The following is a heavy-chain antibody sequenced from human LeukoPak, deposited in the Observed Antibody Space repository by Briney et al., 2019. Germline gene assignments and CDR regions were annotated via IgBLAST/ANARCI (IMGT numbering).Heavy chain of an antibody. CDR2: ISSSSSYI. CDR3: ARGGGSYSDWLDP. D-gene: IGHD1-26*01. J-gene: IGHJ5*02. V-gene: IGHV3-21*01. CDR1: GFTSSSYS. Sequence: GGSLRLSCAASGFTSSSYSMNWVRQAPGKGLEWVSSISSSSSYIYYADSVKGRFTISRDNAKNSLYLQMNSLRAEDTAVYYCARGGGSYSDWLDPWGQGTLVTVSS.